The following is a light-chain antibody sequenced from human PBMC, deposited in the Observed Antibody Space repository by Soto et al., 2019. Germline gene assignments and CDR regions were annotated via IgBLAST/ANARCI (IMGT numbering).Light chain of an antibody. V-gene: IGKV1-39*01. CDR3: QQYNNWPPN. J-gene: IGKJ5*01. Sequence: DIQMTQSPSSLSPSVGESVTITRRASQNIINYLNWYQQKPGKAPQLMIYVASRLESGVPSRFSGSGSGTEFTLTVSSLQSEDIAVYFCQQYNNWPPNLGQGTRLEIK. CDR1: QNIINY. CDR2: VAS.